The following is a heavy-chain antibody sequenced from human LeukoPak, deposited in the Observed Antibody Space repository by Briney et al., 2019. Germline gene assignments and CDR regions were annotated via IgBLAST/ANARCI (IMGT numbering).Heavy chain of an antibody. Sequence: GRSLRLSCAASGFTFSTYGMQWVRQAPGKGLEWVAVIVGDGSNAHYADSVRGRFTVSRDNSKNTLYLQMNSLRAEYTAVYYCARDSITGDNSLDYWGRGTLVTVSS. V-gene: IGHV3-33*05. J-gene: IGHJ4*02. CDR2: IVGDGSNA. CDR1: GFTFSTYG. D-gene: IGHD7-27*01. CDR3: ARDSITGDNSLDY.